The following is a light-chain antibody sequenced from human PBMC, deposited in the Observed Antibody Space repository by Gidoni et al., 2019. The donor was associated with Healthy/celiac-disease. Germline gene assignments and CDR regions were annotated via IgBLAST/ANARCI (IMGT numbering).Light chain of an antibody. J-gene: IGKJ3*01. V-gene: IGKV3-20*01. CDR2: GAS. Sequence: EIVLTQSPGTLSLSPGETATLSCRASQSVSSSYLAWYQQKPGQASRLLIYGASSRATGIPDRFSGSGSGTDFTLTISRLEPEDFAVYYCQQYGSSPRAFGPGTKVDIK. CDR1: QSVSSSY. CDR3: QQYGSSPRA.